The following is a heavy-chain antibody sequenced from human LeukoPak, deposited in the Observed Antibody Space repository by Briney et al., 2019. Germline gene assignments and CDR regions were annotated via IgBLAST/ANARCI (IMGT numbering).Heavy chain of an antibody. Sequence: GGSLRLSCAASGFTFSDYYMSWIRQAPGKGLEWVSYISSSGSTIYYADSVKGRFTISRDNAKNSLYLQMNSLRAEDTAVYYCARGLYCSSTSCPSLNYYYYGMDVWGQGTTVTVSS. J-gene: IGHJ6*02. CDR3: ARGLYCSSTSCPSLNYYYYGMDV. D-gene: IGHD2-2*01. V-gene: IGHV3-11*01. CDR2: ISSSGSTI. CDR1: GFTFSDYY.